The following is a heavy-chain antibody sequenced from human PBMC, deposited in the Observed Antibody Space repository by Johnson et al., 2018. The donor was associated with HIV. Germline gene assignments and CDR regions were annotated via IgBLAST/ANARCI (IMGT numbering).Heavy chain of an antibody. Sequence: VQLVESGGGLVQPGGSLRLSCAASGFTVSSNYMNWVRQAPGKGLVWVSAISGSGGSTYYADSVKGRFTISRDNSRNTLYLQMNSLRAEDTAVYYCAKALGGYAFDIWGQGTMVTVSS. CDR3: AKALGGYAFDI. V-gene: IGHV3-23*04. CDR2: ISGSGGST. J-gene: IGHJ3*02. CDR1: GFTVSSNY. D-gene: IGHD3-3*01.